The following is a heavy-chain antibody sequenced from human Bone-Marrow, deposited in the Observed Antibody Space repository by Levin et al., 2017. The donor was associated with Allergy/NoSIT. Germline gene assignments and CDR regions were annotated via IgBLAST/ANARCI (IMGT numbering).Heavy chain of an antibody. V-gene: IGHV1-18*01. CDR1: GYTFTDYG. CDR2: INVNSGHT. J-gene: IGHJ4*02. CDR3: ARGFDR. Sequence: ASVKVSCQASGYTFTDYGISWVRQAPGQGLEWMGWINVNSGHTNYVQKFQGRVAMTTDTSTKTAYMELRSLRSDDTAIYYCARGFDRWGQGTLVTVSS.